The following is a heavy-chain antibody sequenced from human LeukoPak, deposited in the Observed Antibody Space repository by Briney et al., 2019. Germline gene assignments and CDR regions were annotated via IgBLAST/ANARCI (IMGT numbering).Heavy chain of an antibody. V-gene: IGHV1-2*02. D-gene: IGHD6-19*01. CDR2: INPNSGGT. CDR1: GYTFTGYY. J-gene: IGHJ4*02. Sequence: ASVKVSCKDSGYTFTGYYMHWVRQAPGQGLEWMGWINPNSGGTNYAQKFQGRVTMTRDTSISTAYMELSRLRSDDTAVYYCARDLYIAVAGGFDYWGQRTLVTVSS. CDR3: ARDLYIAVAGGFDY.